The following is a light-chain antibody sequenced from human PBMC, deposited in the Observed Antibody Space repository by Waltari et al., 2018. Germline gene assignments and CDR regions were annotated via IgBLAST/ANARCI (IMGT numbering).Light chain of an antibody. CDR1: DSDVGAYDF. CDR2: EVS. V-gene: IGLV2-14*01. J-gene: IGLJ2*01. Sequence: QSALTQPASVSGSPGQSITISCSGTDSDVGAYDFVSWYQQHPGKAPHLIIYEVSNRPSGISNRFSASKSGNTAYLTVSGLQAEDEADYYCNSYAGSNSVLFGAGTKLTVL. CDR3: NSYAGSNSVL.